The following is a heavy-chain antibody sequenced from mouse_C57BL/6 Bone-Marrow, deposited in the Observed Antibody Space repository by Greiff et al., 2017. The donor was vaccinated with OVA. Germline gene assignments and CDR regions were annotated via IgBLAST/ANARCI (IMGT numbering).Heavy chain of an antibody. CDR2: INPSSGYT. CDR3: SMITTTRRAAMDY. CDR1: GYTFTSYT. J-gene: IGHJ4*01. Sequence: VKLQESGAELARPGASVKMSCKASGYTFTSYTMHWVKQRPGQGLEWIGYINPSSGYTKYNRKFKDKATLTADKSSSTAYMQLSSLTSEDTAVYDSSMITTTRRAAMDYRGQGTSVTVSS. D-gene: IGHD2-4*01. V-gene: IGHV1-4*01.